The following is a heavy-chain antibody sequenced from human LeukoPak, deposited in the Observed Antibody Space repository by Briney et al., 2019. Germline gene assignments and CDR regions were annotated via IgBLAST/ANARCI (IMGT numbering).Heavy chain of an antibody. CDR2: IYYSGST. CDR1: GGSISSYY. CDR3: ARRLIVGPAFDY. D-gene: IGHD1-26*01. V-gene: IGHV4-59*01. Sequence: SETLSLTCTVSGGSISSYYWSWIRQPPGKGLEWIGYIYYSGSTNYNPSLKSRVTISVDTSKNQFSLKLSSVTAADTAAYYCARRLIVGPAFDYWGQGTLVTVSS. J-gene: IGHJ4*02.